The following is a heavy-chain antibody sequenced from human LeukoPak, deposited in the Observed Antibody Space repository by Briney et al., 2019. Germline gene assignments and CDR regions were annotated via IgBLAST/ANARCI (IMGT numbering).Heavy chain of an antibody. J-gene: IGHJ4*02. CDR3: AKVLSSTSRLTPFDF. Sequence: PGGSLRLSCAASGFTFSDYWMSWVRQAPGKGLEWVANIQPHGREKYFVDSVKDRFAISRDNAKNSLDLQMNSLRAEDTAVYYCAKVLSSTSRLTPFDFWGQGTLVTVSS. V-gene: IGHV3-7*01. D-gene: IGHD6-13*01. CDR2: IQPHGREK. CDR1: GFTFSDYW.